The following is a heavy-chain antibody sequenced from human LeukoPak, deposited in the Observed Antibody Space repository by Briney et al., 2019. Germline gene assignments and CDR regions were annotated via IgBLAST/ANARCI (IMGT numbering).Heavy chain of an antibody. CDR3: ARDRDNVAGTRGYFDY. CDR1: GFTYSSYG. V-gene: IGHV3-30*02. CDR2: IRYDGSNK. Sequence: PGGSLRLSCAASGFTYSSYGMHWVRQAPGKGLEWVAFIRYDGSNKYYADSVKGRLTISRDNAKNSLYLQMNSLRAEDTAVYYCARDRDNVAGTRGYFDYWGQGTLVTVSS. J-gene: IGHJ4*02. D-gene: IGHD6-19*01.